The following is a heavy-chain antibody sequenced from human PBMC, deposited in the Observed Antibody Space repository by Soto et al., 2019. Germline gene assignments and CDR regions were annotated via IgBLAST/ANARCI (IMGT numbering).Heavy chain of an antibody. D-gene: IGHD5-18*01. Sequence: VQLVESGGGLVQPGGSLKMSCEASGFTFSWYWMSWVRQAPGKGLEWVANIKFDGSEKHYVDSVKGRFTISRDNAKNSLYLPQNTLRAEATAVSYCARDSGYNTADTPRNSDVHYWGPGTLVTVSS. CDR1: GFTFSWYW. CDR2: IKFDGSEK. J-gene: IGHJ4*02. V-gene: IGHV3-7*01. CDR3: ARDSGYNTADTPRNSDVHY.